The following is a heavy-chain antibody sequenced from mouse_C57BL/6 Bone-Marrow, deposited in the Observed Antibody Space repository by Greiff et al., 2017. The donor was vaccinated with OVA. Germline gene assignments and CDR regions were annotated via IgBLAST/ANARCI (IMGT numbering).Heavy chain of an antibody. CDR1: GYTFTDYY. Sequence: EVKLQQSGPELVKPGASVKISCKASGYTFTDYYMNWVKQSHGKSLEWIGDINPNNGGTSYNQKFKGKATLTVDKSSSTAYMELRSLTSEDSAVYYCAVYYDYEFDYWGQGTTLTVSS. J-gene: IGHJ2*01. CDR2: INPNNGGT. CDR3: AVYYDYEFDY. D-gene: IGHD2-4*01. V-gene: IGHV1-26*01.